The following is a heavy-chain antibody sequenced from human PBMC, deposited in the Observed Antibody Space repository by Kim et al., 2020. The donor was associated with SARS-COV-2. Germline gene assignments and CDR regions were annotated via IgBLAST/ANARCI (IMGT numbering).Heavy chain of an antibody. Sequence: YSADSVKGRFTISSDNSKNTLYLQMNSLRAEDKAVYYGARDRGGFGTDYWGQGTLVTVSS. D-gene: IGHD3-10*01. J-gene: IGHJ4*02. V-gene: IGHV3-33*01. CDR3: ARDRGGFGTDY.